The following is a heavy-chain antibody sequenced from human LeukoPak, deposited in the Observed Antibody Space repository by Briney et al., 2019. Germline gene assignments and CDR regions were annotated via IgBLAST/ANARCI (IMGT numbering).Heavy chain of an antibody. CDR2: ISAYNGNT. CDR1: GYTFTSYY. J-gene: IGHJ6*02. V-gene: IGHV1-18*04. Sequence: ASVKVSCKTSGYTFTSYYMHWVRQAPGQGLEWMGWISAYNGNTNYAQKLQGRVTMTTDTSTSTAYMELRSLRSDDTAVYYCATDYDFWSGYPISYYYYYGMDVWGQGTTVTVSS. CDR3: ATDYDFWSGYPISYYYYYGMDV. D-gene: IGHD3-3*01.